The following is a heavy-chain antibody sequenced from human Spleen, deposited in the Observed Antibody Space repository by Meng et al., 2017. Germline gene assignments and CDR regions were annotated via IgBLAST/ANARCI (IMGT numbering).Heavy chain of an antibody. CDR3: ARDGGWNFDY. Sequence: EVQLVESGGGLVKPGGSLGLSCEASGFIFNSHWMHWVCQAPGKGLQWVARTNSDGSSTSYADSVKGRFTISRDNAKNTVHLQMQGLRVEDTAVYYCARDGGWNFDYWGQGTLVTVSS. CDR2: TNSDGSST. CDR1: GFIFNSHW. D-gene: IGHD3-16*01. V-gene: IGHV3-74*01. J-gene: IGHJ4*02.